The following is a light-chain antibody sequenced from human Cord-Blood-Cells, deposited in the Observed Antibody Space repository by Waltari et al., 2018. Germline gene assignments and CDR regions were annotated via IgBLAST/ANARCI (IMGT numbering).Light chain of an antibody. J-gene: IGLJ3*02. CDR1: ARDAGGFTF. CDR2: DVS. Sequence: QPPLPQPRSVPGPPGRPVPTPSPGTARDAGGFTFVSWYQQHPGKAPKLMIYDVSKRPSGVPDRFSGSKSGNTASLTISGLQAEDEADYYCCSYAGSYNWVFGGGTKLTVL. CDR3: CSYAGSYNWV. V-gene: IGLV2-11*01.